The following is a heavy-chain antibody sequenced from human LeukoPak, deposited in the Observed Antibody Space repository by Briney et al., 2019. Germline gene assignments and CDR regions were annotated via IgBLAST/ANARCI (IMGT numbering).Heavy chain of an antibody. V-gene: IGHV4-4*07. CDR2: IYGNGNT. J-gene: IGHJ4*02. CDR3: ARGGSSDWYPLMK. Sequence: SETLSLTCTVSGVSITLYYWHWIRQPAGKGLEWIGHIYGNGNTDFNPSLNSRVTISLDKSQNQFSLQLKSVTAADTAVYYCARGGSSDWYPLMKWGQGILVTVSS. CDR1: GVSITLYY. D-gene: IGHD2-21*01.